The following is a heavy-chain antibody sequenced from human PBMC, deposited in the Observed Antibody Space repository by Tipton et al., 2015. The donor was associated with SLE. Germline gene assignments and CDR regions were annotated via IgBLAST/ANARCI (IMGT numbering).Heavy chain of an antibody. D-gene: IGHD5-24*01. V-gene: IGHV1-18*01. CDR3: ARDRALRQTRLHPSDY. CDR1: GYTFNTYG. Sequence: QVQLVQSGAEVKKPGASVKVSCKASGYTFNTYGFTWVRQAPGQGLEWLGWISAYNGNTNYAQKPDGRVILTTYTSTGTAYMEVRRLRSDDTAVYFCARDRALRQTRLHPSDYWGQGTLVNVSS. J-gene: IGHJ4*02. CDR2: ISAYNGNT.